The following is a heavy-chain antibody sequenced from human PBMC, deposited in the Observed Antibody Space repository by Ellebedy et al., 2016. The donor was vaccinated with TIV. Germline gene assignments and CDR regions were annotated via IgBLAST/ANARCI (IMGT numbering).Heavy chain of an antibody. J-gene: IGHJ4*02. Sequence: GESLKISCQASGYTFTGYYMHWVRQAPGQGLEWMGWINPNSGGTNYAQKFQGRVTMTRDTSTSTVYMELSSLRSEDTAVYYCAREDAAEIDYWGQGTLVTVSS. V-gene: IGHV1-2*02. CDR3: AREDAAEIDY. CDR1: GYTFTGYY. CDR2: INPNSGGT.